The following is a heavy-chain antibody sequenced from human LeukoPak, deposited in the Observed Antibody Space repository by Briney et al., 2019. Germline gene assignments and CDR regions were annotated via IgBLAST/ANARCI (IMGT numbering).Heavy chain of an antibody. J-gene: IGHJ4*02. CDR3: ARGIRGSRGYYFDY. CDR1: GYTLTGYY. D-gene: IGHD3-10*01. Sequence: ASVKVSCKASGYTLTGYYMHWVRQAPGQGLEWMGWINPNSGGTNYAQKFQGRVTMTRDTSISTAYMELSRLRSDDTAVYYCARGIRGSRGYYFDYWGQGTLVTVSS. CDR2: INPNSGGT. V-gene: IGHV1-2*02.